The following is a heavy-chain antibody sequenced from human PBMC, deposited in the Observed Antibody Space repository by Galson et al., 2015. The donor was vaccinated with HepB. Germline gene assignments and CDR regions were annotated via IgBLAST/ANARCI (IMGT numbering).Heavy chain of an antibody. D-gene: IGHD6-19*01. CDR3: ARAHLLDSSGWYVARRVGWFDP. CDR2: ISSSSSYT. CDR1: GFTFSDYY. V-gene: IGHV3-11*06. Sequence: SLRLSCAASGFTFSDYYMSWIRQAPGKGLEWVSYISSSSSYTNYADSVKGRFTISRDNAKSSLYLQMNSLRAEDAAVYYCARAHLLDSSGWYVARRVGWFDPWGQGTLVTVSS. J-gene: IGHJ5*02.